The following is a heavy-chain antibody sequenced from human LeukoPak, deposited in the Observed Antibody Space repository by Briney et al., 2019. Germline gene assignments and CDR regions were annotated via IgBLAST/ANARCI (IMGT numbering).Heavy chain of an antibody. CDR3: ARRLTQYDCFDP. V-gene: IGHV6-1*01. CDR1: GDSVSSNSVT. D-gene: IGHD2-2*01. J-gene: IGHJ5*02. Sequence: SQTLSLTCAISGDSVSSNSVTWNWIRQSPSRGLEWLGRTYYRSTWYNDYAVSVRGRITVNPDTSMNQFSLHLYSVTPEDTAVYYCARRLTQYDCFDPWGQGILVTVSS. CDR2: TYYRSTWYN.